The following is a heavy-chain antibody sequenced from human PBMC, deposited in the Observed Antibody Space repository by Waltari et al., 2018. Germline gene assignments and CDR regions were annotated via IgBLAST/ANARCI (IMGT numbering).Heavy chain of an antibody. V-gene: IGHV3-33*05. CDR1: GFSSSHYG. J-gene: IGHJ5*02. CDR2: KQYDGSKE. CDR3: ARDCDTSKHLSWLNP. D-gene: IGHD3-22*01. Sequence: QVQLVESGGGVVQPGKSLRLSCAASGFSSSHYGMHWVRQVPGSGVGWGADKQYDGSKEYYAGVVKGRLTISRDNFKNTVFLQVNSQRAEDTSIYYCARDCDTSKHLSWLNPWGQGTLVTVSS.